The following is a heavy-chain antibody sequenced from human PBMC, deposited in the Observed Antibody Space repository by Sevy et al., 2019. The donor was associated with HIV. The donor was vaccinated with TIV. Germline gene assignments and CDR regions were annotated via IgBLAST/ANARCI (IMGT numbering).Heavy chain of an antibody. CDR1: GFILSDYY. V-gene: IGHV3-11*04. CDR3: ARDRCSSTSCYRDYYYGMDV. Sequence: GGSLRLSCAASGFILSDYYMTWVRQAPGKGLEWVSYISSSRSTIYYADSVKGRFTISRDNAKNSLYLQMNSLRAEDTAVYYCARDRCSSTSCYRDYYYGMDVWGQGTTVTVSS. D-gene: IGHD2-2*02. CDR2: ISSSRSTI. J-gene: IGHJ6*02.